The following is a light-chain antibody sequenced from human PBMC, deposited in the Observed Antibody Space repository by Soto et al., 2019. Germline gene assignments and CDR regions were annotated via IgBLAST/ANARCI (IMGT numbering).Light chain of an antibody. CDR2: DAS. V-gene: IGKV1-5*01. CDR3: QQHNTHS. CDR1: QNIFTW. Sequence: DIQMTQSPSTLSASVGDRVTITCRASQNIFTWLAWYQHKPGKAPKLLIYDASILESGVPSRFSGSGSGTLFTLTITSLQSDDFASYYCQQHNTHSFGGGTKVEIK. J-gene: IGKJ4*01.